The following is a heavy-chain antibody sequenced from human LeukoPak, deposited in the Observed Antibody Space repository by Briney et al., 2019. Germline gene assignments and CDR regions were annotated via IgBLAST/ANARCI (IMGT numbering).Heavy chain of an antibody. J-gene: IGHJ4*02. CDR1: GGSISSYY. Sequence: SETLSLTCTVSGGSISSYYWSWIRQPPGKGLEWIGYIYYSGSTNYNPSLKSRVTISVDTSKNQFPLKLSSVTAADTAVYYCARKKGSRTYFDYWGQGTLVTVSS. V-gene: IGHV4-59*08. CDR2: IYYSGST. CDR3: ARKKGSRTYFDY.